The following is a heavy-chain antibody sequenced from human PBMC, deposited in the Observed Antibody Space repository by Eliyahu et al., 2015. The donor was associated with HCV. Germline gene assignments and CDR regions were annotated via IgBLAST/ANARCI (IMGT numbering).Heavy chain of an antibody. J-gene: IGHJ4*02. CDR3: AKTSKLRYFDWLIDY. D-gene: IGHD3-9*01. CDR2: ISYDGSNK. Sequence: QVQLVESGGGVVQPGXSLRLSCAASGFTFSSYGMHWVRQAPGKGLEWVAVISYDGSNKYYADSVKGRFTISRDNSKNTLYLQMNSLRAEDTAVYYCAKTSKLRYFDWLIDYWGQGTLVTVSS. V-gene: IGHV3-30*18. CDR1: GFTFSSYG.